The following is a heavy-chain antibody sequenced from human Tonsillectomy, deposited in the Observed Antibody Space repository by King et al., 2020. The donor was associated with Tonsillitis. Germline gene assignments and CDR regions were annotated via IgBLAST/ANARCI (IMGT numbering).Heavy chain of an antibody. Sequence: VQLVESGGGVVQPGRSLRLSCAASGFTFSSYGMHWVRQDPGKGLEWVAVISYDGSNKYYADSVKGRFTISRDNSKNTLYLQMNSLRAEDTAVYYCAKADSSGCLDYWGQGTLVTVSS. CDR1: GFTFSSYG. D-gene: IGHD6-19*01. CDR3: AKADSSGCLDY. V-gene: IGHV3-30*18. J-gene: IGHJ4*02. CDR2: ISYDGSNK.